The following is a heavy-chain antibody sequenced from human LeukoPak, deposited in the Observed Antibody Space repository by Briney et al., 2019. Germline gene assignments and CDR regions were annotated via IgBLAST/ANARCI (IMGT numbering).Heavy chain of an antibody. CDR1: GYTFTGYY. CDR2: INPNSGGT. CDR3: ARDPIEYYYDSSGYPFDY. V-gene: IGHV1-2*02. Sequence: ASVNVSCKASGYTFTGYYMHWVRQAPGQGLEWMGWINPNSGGTNYAQKFQGRVTMTRDTSISTAYMELSRLRSDDTAVYYCARDPIEYYYDSSGYPFDYWGQGTLVTVSS. D-gene: IGHD3-22*01. J-gene: IGHJ4*02.